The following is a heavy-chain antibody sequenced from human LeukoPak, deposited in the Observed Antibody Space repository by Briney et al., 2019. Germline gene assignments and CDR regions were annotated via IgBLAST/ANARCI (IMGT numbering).Heavy chain of an antibody. CDR3: AREAPHLYSSSWYRPNYFDY. CDR2: ISSSSSYI. V-gene: IGHV3-21*01. J-gene: IGHJ4*02. CDR1: GFTFSSYS. D-gene: IGHD6-13*01. Sequence: GGSLRLSCAASGFTFSSYSMNWVRQAPGKGLEWVSSISSSSSYIYYADSVKGRFTISRDNAKNSLYLQMNSLRAEDTAAYYCAREAPHLYSSSWYRPNYFDYWGQGTRVTVSS.